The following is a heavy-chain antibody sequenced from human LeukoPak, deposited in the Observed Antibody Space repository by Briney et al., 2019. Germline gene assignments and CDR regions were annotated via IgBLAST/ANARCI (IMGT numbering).Heavy chain of an antibody. J-gene: IGHJ4*02. CDR1: GGSFSGYY. V-gene: IGHV4-34*01. CDR2: INHSGST. CDR3: ARDPRGYSYGYGLSS. D-gene: IGHD5-18*01. Sequence: SETLSLTCAVYGGSFSGYYWSWIRQPPGKGLEWIGEINHSGSTNYNPSLESRVTISVDTSKNQFSLKLSSVTAADTAVYYCARDPRGYSYGYGLSSWGQGTLVTVSS.